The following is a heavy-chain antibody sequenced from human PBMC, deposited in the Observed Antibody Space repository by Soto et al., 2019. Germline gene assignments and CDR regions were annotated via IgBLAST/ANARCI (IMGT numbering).Heavy chain of an antibody. V-gene: IGHV4-59*08. Sequence: SETLSLTCTVSGGSISSYYWSWIRQPPGKGLEWIGYTYYSGSTNYNPSLKSRVTISVDTSKNQFSLKLSSVTAADTAVYYCARLGSSEDFDYWGQGTLVTVSS. CDR3: ARLGSSEDFDY. J-gene: IGHJ4*02. CDR2: TYYSGST. D-gene: IGHD6-6*01. CDR1: GGSISSYY.